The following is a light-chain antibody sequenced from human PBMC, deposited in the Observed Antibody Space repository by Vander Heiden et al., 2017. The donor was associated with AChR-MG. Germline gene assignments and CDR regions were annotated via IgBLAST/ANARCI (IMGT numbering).Light chain of an antibody. CDR3: QKYNSAPPLT. V-gene: IGKV1-27*01. CDR1: QGISNY. CDR2: AAS. Sequence: DIQMTQSPSSLSASVGDRVTITCRASQGISNYLAWYQQKPGKGPKLLIYAASTLQSGVPSRFSGSGSGTDSTLTISSRQPEDVAPYYCQKYNSAPPLTFGGGTKVEIK. J-gene: IGKJ4*01.